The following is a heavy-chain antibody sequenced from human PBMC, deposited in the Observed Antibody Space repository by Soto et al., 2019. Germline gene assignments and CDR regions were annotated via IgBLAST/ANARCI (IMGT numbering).Heavy chain of an antibody. J-gene: IGHJ4*02. CDR2: VYYSGTT. CDR1: GGSVSNKTYY. Sequence: SETLSLTCSVSGGSVSNKTYYWSWIRQPPGKRLKWIGYVYYSGTTNYNPSLKSRVTISGDLSKNQFSLRLSSVTTADTALYYCARTTAVPNTLRSRYFFDYWGQGTLVTVSS. CDR3: ARTTAVPNTLRSRYFFDY. D-gene: IGHD4-17*01. V-gene: IGHV4-61*01.